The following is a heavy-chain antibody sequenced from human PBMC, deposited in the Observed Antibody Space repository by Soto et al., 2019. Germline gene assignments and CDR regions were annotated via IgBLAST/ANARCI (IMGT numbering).Heavy chain of an antibody. D-gene: IGHD3-22*01. CDR2: IYYSGST. V-gene: IGHV4-61*01. CDR1: GGSVSSGSYY. Sequence: SETLSLTCTVSGGSVSSGSYYWSWIRQPPGKGLEWIGYIYYSGSTNYNPSLKSRVTISVDTSKNQFSLKLSSVTAADTAVYYCARVRSSGPDVFNWFDPWGQGPLVTVSS. J-gene: IGHJ5*02. CDR3: ARVRSSGPDVFNWFDP.